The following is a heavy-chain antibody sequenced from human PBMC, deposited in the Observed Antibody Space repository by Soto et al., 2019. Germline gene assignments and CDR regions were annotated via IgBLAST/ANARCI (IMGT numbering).Heavy chain of an antibody. Sequence: TLSLTCTVSGGSISSGDYYWSWIRQPPGKGLEWIGYIYYSGSTYYNPSLKSRVTISVDTSKNQFSLKLSSVTAADTAVYYCARADVVVVAATPIDSGLMDVRRQRSTVTL. CDR1: GGSISSGDYY. V-gene: IGHV4-30-4*01. J-gene: IGHJ6*02. D-gene: IGHD2-15*01. CDR3: ARADVVVVAATPIDSGLMDV. CDR2: IYYSGST.